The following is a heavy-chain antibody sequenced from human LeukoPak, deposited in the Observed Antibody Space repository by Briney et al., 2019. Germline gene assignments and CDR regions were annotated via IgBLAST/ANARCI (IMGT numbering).Heavy chain of an antibody. CDR3: ASSGRRGFDY. J-gene: IGHJ4*02. Sequence: PSETLSLTCTVSGVSISSSSYYWGWIRQPPGKGLEWIGSIYYSGSTYYNPSLKSRVTISVDTSKNQFSLKLSSVTAADTAVYYCASSGRRGFDYWGQGTLVTASS. D-gene: IGHD3-10*01. CDR1: GVSISSSSYY. CDR2: IYYSGST. V-gene: IGHV4-39*01.